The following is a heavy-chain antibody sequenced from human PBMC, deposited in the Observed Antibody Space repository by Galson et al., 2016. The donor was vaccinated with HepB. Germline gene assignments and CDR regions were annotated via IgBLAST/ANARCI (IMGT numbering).Heavy chain of an antibody. CDR3: ARSYTSGSQIDS. V-gene: IGHV3-30-3*01. D-gene: IGHD6-25*01. Sequence: TLRLSRAAEEFIGRSCAMHWVRQDPGKGLEWVAVISYDGSTKYYADSVKGRFTVSRDNSKNTLVLQMSSLRAEDTAMYYCARSYTSGSQIDSWVRGTLVIVSS. CDR1: EFIGRSCA. J-gene: IGHJ5*01. CDR2: ISYDGSTK.